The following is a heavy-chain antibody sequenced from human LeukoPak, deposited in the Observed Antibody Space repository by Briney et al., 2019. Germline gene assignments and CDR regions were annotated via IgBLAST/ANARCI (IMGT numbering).Heavy chain of an antibody. CDR3: AKFRGYSYGPIGY. D-gene: IGHD5-18*01. CDR2: ISGSGGST. J-gene: IGHJ4*02. CDR1: GFTFSTYD. Sequence: GGSLRLSCAASGFTFSTYDMSWVRQAPGKGLEWVSAISGSGGSTFCADSVKGRFTISRDNSKNTLYLQMNSLRAEDTAVYYCAKFRGYSYGPIGYWGQGTLVTASS. V-gene: IGHV3-23*01.